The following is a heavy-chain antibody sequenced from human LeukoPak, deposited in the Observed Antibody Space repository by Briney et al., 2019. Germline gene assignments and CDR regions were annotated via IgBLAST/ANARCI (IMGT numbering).Heavy chain of an antibody. V-gene: IGHV4-59*01. J-gene: IGHJ4*02. Sequence: SETLSLICTVSGASISSYYWSWIRQPPGKGLEWIGYIYYSGSTDYNPSLKSRVTISVDTSKNQFSLKLNSMTAADTAVYYCARTTTKYNTYDYWGQGTLVTVSS. CDR2: IYYSGST. D-gene: IGHD4-17*01. CDR3: ARTTTKYNTYDY. CDR1: GASISSYY.